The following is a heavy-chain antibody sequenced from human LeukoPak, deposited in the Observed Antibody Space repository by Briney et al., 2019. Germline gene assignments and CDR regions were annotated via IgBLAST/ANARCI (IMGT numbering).Heavy chain of an antibody. CDR1: GGSISSGSYY. D-gene: IGHD3-10*01. CDR3: ARGGGEFNWLDP. V-gene: IGHV4-61*02. J-gene: IGHJ5*02. Sequence: PSQTLSLTRTVSGGSISSGSYYWTWTRQPAGKGLEWIGRIYTSGSTNYSPSLESRVTISLDTSNNQFSLKLSSVTAADTAVYYCARGGGEFNWLDPWGQGTLVTVSS. CDR2: IYTSGST.